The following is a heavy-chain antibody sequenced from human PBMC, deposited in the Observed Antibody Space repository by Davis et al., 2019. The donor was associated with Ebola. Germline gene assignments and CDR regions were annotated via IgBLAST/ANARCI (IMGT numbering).Heavy chain of an antibody. CDR3: VKDTSNIWFDI. CDR2: TYRDGRT. CDR1: GFIVSDKY. D-gene: IGHD1-26*01. V-gene: IGHV3-53*01. J-gene: IGHJ3*02. Sequence: GGSLRLSCAASGFIVSDKYMSWVRHAPGKGLERVSVTYRDGRTYYTDTVKGRFTISRDNSKNTLYLQMNGLRVEDTAIYFCVKDTSNIWFDIWGQGTMVTVSS.